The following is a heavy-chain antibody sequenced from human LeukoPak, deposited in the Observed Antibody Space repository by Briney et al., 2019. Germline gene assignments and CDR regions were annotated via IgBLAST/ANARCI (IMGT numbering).Heavy chain of an antibody. V-gene: IGHV4-4*07. CDR1: VGSISSYY. CDR3: ARDLEYSSSVRRYYYYMDV. Sequence: KPSEALSLTCTVSVGSISSYYWSWIRQPAGKVLEWIGRIYTSGSTNYNPSLKSRVTISVDKSKNQFSLKLSSVTAADTAVYYCARDLEYSSSVRRYYYYMDVWGKGTTVTVSS. J-gene: IGHJ6*03. CDR2: IYTSGST. D-gene: IGHD6-6*01.